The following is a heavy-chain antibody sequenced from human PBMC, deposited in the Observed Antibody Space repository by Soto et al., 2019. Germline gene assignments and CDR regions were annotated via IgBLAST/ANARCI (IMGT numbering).Heavy chain of an antibody. D-gene: IGHD2-15*01. J-gene: IGHJ6*02. V-gene: IGHV3-23*01. CDR2: ISGSGGST. CDR1: GFTFSSYA. CDR3: AKDIVVVVAATCYGMDV. Sequence: GGSLRLSCAASGFTFSSYAMSWVRQAPGKGLEWVSAISGSGGSTYYADSVKGRFTISRDNSKNTLYLQMNSLRAEDTAVYYCAKDIVVVVAATCYGMDVWGQGTTVTVSS.